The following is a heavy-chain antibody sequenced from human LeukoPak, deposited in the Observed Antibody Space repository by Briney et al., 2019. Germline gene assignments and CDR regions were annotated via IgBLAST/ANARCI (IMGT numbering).Heavy chain of an antibody. CDR2: IIPIFGTA. V-gene: IGHV1-69*06. D-gene: IGHD6-19*01. CDR1: GGTFSSYA. Sequence: VASVKVSCKASGGTFSSYAISWVRQAPGQGLEWMGGIIPIFGTANYAQKFEGRVTITADKSTSTAYMELSSLRSEDTAVYYCARSSSGWPPHYYYYMDVWGKGTTVTVSS. CDR3: ARSSSGWPPHYYYYMDV. J-gene: IGHJ6*03.